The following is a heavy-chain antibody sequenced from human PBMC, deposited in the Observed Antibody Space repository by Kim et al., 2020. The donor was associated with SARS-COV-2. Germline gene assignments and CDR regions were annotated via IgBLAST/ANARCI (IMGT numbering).Heavy chain of an antibody. J-gene: IGHJ4*02. D-gene: IGHD3-3*01. CDR1: GFTFGDYA. Sequence: GGSLRLSCAASGFTFGDYAMHWVRQAPGKGLEWVSGISWNSGSIGYADSVKGRFTISRDNAKNSLYLQMNSLRAEDTALYYCAINGGYDFWSGYYFNYWGQGTLVTVSS. CDR2: ISWNSGSI. CDR3: AINGGYDFWSGYYFNY. V-gene: IGHV3-9*01.